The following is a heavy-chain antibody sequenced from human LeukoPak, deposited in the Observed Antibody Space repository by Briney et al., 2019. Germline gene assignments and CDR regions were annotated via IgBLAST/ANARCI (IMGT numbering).Heavy chain of an antibody. J-gene: IGHJ3*02. Sequence: SETLSLTCTVSGGSISSHYWSWIRQPPGKGLEWIGYIYYSGSTNYNPSLKSRVTISGDTSKNQFSLKLSSVTAADTAVYYGARGIGEMATKAPNSDDFDIWGQGTMVTVSS. CDR3: ARGIGEMATKAPNSDDFDI. CDR2: IYYSGST. CDR1: GGSISSHY. V-gene: IGHV4-59*11. D-gene: IGHD5-24*01.